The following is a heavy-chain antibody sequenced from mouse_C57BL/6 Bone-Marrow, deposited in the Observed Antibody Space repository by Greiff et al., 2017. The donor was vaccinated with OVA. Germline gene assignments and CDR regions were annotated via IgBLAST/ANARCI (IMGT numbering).Heavy chain of an antibody. D-gene: IGHD2-2*01. Sequence: VQLQQSGAELVRPGASVKLSCTASGFNIKDDYMHWVKQRPEQGLEWIGWIDPENGDTEYASKFQGKATITADTSSNTAYLQLSSLTSEDTAVYYCTGYEGETWFAYWGQGTLVTVSA. J-gene: IGHJ3*01. CDR1: GFNIKDDY. CDR2: IDPENGDT. V-gene: IGHV14-4*01. CDR3: TGYEGETWFAY.